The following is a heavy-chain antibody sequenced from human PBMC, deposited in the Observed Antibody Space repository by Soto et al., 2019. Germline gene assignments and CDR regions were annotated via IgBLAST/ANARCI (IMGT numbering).Heavy chain of an antibody. CDR3: AKVNSIVGDGDHDY. Sequence: EVQLLESGGGLVQPGGSLRLSCAASGFTFTTYAMSWVRQPPGKGLEWVSGISSSGDIPYYADSLKGRFTISREQSKKTVYLQMNSLRAEDTALYYCAKVNSIVGDGDHDYWGQGTLVSVSS. CDR1: GFTFTTYA. V-gene: IGHV3-23*01. D-gene: IGHD4-17*01. CDR2: ISSSGDIP. J-gene: IGHJ4*02.